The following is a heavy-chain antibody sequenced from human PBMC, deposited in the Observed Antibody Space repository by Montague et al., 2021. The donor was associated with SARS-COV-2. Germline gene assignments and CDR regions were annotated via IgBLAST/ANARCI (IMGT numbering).Heavy chain of an antibody. CDR2: IYSGGSST. CDR3: AKDPHYDFWSGYYFDY. J-gene: IGHJ4*02. V-gene: IGHV3-23*03. CDR1: GFTFSNYA. Sequence: RLSWSASGFTFSNYAMSWARQAPGKGLEWVSVIYSGGSSTYYADSVKGRFTISRDNSKNTLYLQMNSLRAEDTAVYYCAKDPHYDFWSGYYFDYWGQGTLVTVSS. D-gene: IGHD3-3*01.